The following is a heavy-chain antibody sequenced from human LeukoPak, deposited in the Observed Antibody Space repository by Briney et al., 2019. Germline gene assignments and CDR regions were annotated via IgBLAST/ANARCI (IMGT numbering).Heavy chain of an antibody. V-gene: IGHV3-48*02. Sequence: GGSLRLSCAASGFTFSSYSMNWVRQAPGKGLEWVSYISSSSSTIYYADSVKGRFTISRDNAKNSLYLQMNSLRDEDTAVYYCASSIAAAANYYYYGMDVWGQGTTVTVSS. CDR2: ISSSSSTI. D-gene: IGHD6-13*01. CDR1: GFTFSSYS. CDR3: ASSIAAAANYYYYGMDV. J-gene: IGHJ6*02.